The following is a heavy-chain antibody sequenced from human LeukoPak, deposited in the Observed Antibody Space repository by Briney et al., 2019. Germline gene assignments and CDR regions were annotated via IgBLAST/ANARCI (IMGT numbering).Heavy chain of an antibody. V-gene: IGHV3-21*01. CDR2: ISSRSTYI. J-gene: IGHJ6*04. CDR3: AKSTRAVMAMMDV. D-gene: IGHD3-16*01. Sequence: GGSLRLSCAASGFTFSTYSMDWVRQAPGKGLEWVSSISSRSTYIYHADSVKGRFTISRDNAKNSLFLQMNSLRAEDTAVYFCAKSTRAVMAMMDVWGKGTTVTVSS. CDR1: GFTFSTYS.